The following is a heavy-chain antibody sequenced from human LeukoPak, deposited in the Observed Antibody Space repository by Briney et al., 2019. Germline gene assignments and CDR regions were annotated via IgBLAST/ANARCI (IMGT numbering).Heavy chain of an antibody. J-gene: IGHJ3*02. Sequence: PSETLSLTCTVSGGSISSYYWSWIRQPAGKGLEWIGRIYSSGSTNYNPSLNSRVTMSVDTSKNQFSLKMSSVTAADTAVYYCARGIAAAPERAFDIWGQGTMVTVSS. CDR2: IYSSGST. CDR3: ARGIAAAPERAFDI. CDR1: GGSISSYY. V-gene: IGHV4-4*07. D-gene: IGHD6-13*01.